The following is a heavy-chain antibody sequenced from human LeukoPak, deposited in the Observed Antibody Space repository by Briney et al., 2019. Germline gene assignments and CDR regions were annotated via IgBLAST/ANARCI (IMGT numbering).Heavy chain of an antibody. CDR2: IYASGST. CDR1: GGSISSYY. CDR3: ARGESHRFDP. Sequence: SSETLSLTCTVSGGSISSYYWSWIRQPAGKGLEWIGRIYASGSTNYNPSLKSRLTMSVDTSNNQFSLKLSSVTAADTAVYYCARGESHRFDPWGQGTLVTVSS. J-gene: IGHJ5*02. V-gene: IGHV4-4*07.